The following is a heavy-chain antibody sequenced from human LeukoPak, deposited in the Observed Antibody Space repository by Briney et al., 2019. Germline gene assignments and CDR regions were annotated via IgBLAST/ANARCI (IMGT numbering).Heavy chain of an antibody. CDR2: IYPGDSNT. Sequence: GESLKISCEGSGYTFSTYWIGWVRQMPGKGLEWMGIIYPGDSNTKYSPSFQGQVAISAGKSISTAYLHWSSLMAADTAMFYCARLRDSFGYIDYWGQGTLVTVSS. V-gene: IGHV5-51*01. D-gene: IGHD5-18*01. CDR1: GYTFSTYW. CDR3: ARLRDSFGYIDY. J-gene: IGHJ4*02.